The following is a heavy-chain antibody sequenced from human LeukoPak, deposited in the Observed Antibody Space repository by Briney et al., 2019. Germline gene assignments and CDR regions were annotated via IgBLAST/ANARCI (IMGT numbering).Heavy chain of an antibody. J-gene: IGHJ4*02. Sequence: MPGGSLRLSCAASGLSFSIYSMNWVRQAPGEGLECVSSISSSSSYIYYADSVKGRFTISRDNAKNSLYLQMNSLRAEDTAVYDCAREDNDILTGGWGQGTLVTVSS. CDR2: ISSSSSYI. CDR1: GLSFSIYS. CDR3: AREDNDILTGG. D-gene: IGHD3-9*01. V-gene: IGHV3-21*01.